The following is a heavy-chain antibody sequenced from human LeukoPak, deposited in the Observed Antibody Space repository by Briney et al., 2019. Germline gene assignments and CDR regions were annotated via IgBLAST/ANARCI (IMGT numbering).Heavy chain of an antibody. V-gene: IGHV4-59*01. CDR1: GDSISSYY. D-gene: IGHD6-19*01. CDR3: ARGLLRYSSGIDY. Sequence: SETLSLTCTVSGDSISSYYGSWIRQPPGKGLEWIGYIYYSGSTNYNPSLKSRVTISVDTSKNQFSLKLSSVTAADTAVYYCARGLLRYSSGIDYWGQGTLVTVSS. J-gene: IGHJ4*02. CDR2: IYYSGST.